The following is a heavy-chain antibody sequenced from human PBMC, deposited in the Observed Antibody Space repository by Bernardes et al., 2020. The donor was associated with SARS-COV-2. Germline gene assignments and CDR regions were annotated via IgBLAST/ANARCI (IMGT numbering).Heavy chain of an antibody. D-gene: IGHD7-27*01. Sequence: GRSLRLSCAASGFTFSSSTIHWVRQAPGKGLEWVSSITSTSSINYAESVKGRFTISRDNAKKSLFLQMNSLRAEDTAVYYCARTSPGENYFDSWGQGTLVTVSS. V-gene: IGHV3-21*01. CDR1: GFTFSSST. J-gene: IGHJ4*02. CDR3: ARTSPGENYFDS. CDR2: ITSTSSI.